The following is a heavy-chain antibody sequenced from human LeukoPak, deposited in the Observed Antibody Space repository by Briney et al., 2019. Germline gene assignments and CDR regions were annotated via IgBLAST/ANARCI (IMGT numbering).Heavy chain of an antibody. CDR3: ARHSSYYYDSSGYFDY. CDR1: GYTFTSYW. V-gene: IGHV5-51*01. J-gene: IGHJ4*02. CDR2: IYPGDSDT. D-gene: IGHD3-22*01. Sequence: GESLKISCEGSGYTFTSYWIAWVRQMPGKGLEWMGIIYPGDSDTRYSPSFQGQVTISADKSISTAYLQWSSLKASDTAMYYCARHSSYYYDSSGYFDYWGQGTLVTVSS.